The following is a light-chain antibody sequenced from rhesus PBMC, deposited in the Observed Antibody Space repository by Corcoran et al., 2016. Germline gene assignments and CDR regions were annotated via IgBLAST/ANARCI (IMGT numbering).Light chain of an antibody. V-gene: IGKV3-42*03. CDR3: QQYSNWYS. Sequence: EIVMTQSPATLSLSPGERATLSCRASQSVSSSLAWYQQKTGQAPRLLFYGATSRATGLPDRFSGSGSGTEFTLTISSLEPEDFAVYYCQQYSNWYSFGQGTKVEIK. CDR2: GAT. CDR1: QSVSSS. J-gene: IGKJ2*01.